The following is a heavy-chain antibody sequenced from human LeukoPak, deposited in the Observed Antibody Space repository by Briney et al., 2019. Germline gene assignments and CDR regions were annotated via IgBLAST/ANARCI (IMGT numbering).Heavy chain of an antibody. V-gene: IGHV3-7*03. D-gene: IGHD3-22*01. CDR3: ARHSDSPNYPDTDSFDL. CDR1: GFTFSGFW. Sequence: GGSLRLSCAVSGFTFSGFWMSWSRQAPGKGLEWVASINSDGSEGYYADVVKGRFTISRDNAKNSLYLQINSLRAEDTAVYYCARHSDSPNYPDTDSFDLWGQGTTVTVSS. CDR2: INSDGSEG. J-gene: IGHJ3*01.